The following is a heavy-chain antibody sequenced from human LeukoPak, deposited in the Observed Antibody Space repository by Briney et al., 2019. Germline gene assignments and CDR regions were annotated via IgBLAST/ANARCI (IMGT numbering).Heavy chain of an antibody. J-gene: IGHJ4*02. D-gene: IGHD2-15*01. V-gene: IGHV4-59*02. CDR2: VYYSGST. CDR1: GGSVSGYY. CDR3: ARIHRYCSGGACYVLDN. Sequence: PSETLSLTCVVSGGSVSGYYWGWIRQPPGRGLEWIGYVYYSGSTNYNPSFKSRITITVDTSRNQFSLQLSSVTAADTAVYYCARIHRYCSGGACYVLDNWGQGTLVAVSS.